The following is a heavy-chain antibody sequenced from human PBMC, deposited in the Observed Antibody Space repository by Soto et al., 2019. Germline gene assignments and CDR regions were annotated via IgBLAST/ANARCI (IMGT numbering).Heavy chain of an antibody. CDR1: GGTFISYA. D-gene: IGHD5-18*01. CDR2: IIPIFGTA. CDR3: ARGRYSYGLFDY. Sequence: GASVKVSCKASGGTFISYAISWVRQAPGQGLEWMGGIIPIFGTANYAQKFQGRVTITADESTSTAYMELSSLRSEDTAVYYCARGRYSYGLFDYWGQGTLVTVSS. J-gene: IGHJ4*02. V-gene: IGHV1-69*13.